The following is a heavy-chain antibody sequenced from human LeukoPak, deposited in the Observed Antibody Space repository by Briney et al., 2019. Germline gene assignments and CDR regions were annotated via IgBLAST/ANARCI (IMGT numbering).Heavy chain of an antibody. CDR3: ARDGEYGTGSYYRGCFDY. V-gene: IGHV1-46*01. D-gene: IGHD3-10*01. CDR1: GYTFTSYY. J-gene: IGHJ4*02. CDR2: INPTGGST. Sequence: RASVKVSCKASGYTFTSYYMHWVRQAPGQGLEWMGMINPTGGSTTYAQKFQGRVTMTRDTSTSTVYMELSSLRSEDTAVYYCARDGEYGTGSYYRGCFDYWGQGTLVTVSS.